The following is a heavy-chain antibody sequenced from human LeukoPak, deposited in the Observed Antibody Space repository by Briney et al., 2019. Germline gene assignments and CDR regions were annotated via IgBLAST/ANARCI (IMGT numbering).Heavy chain of an antibody. V-gene: IGHV4-39*01. Sequence: SETLSLTCTVSGGSISSSSYSWGWIRQPPGKGLVWIGSIYYSGSTYYNPSLKSRVTISVDTSKNQFSLKLSSVTAADTAVYYCARQRYSSGWLSDPWGQGTLVTVSS. CDR2: IYYSGST. CDR1: GGSISSSSYS. D-gene: IGHD6-19*01. CDR3: ARQRYSSGWLSDP. J-gene: IGHJ5*02.